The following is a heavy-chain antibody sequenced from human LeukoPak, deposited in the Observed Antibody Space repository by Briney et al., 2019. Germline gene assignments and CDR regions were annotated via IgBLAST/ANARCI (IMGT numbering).Heavy chain of an antibody. Sequence: SETLSLTCTVSGYSISSGYYWGWIRQPPGKGLEWIGSIYHSGSTYYNPSLKSRVTISVDTSKNQFSLKLSSVTAADTAVYYCARAVVVTAIQYFQHWGQGTLVTVSS. D-gene: IGHD2-21*02. J-gene: IGHJ1*01. CDR3: ARAVVVTAIQYFQH. CDR1: GYSISSGYY. V-gene: IGHV4-38-2*02. CDR2: IYHSGST.